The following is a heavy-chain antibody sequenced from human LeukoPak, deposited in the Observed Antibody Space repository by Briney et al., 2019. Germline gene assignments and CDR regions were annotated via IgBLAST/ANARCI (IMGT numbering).Heavy chain of an antibody. D-gene: IGHD2-21*02. Sequence: SVKLSCKASGGTFSSYAISWVRQAPGQGLEWMGRIIPIFGTANYAQKFQGRVTITADKSTSTAYMELSSLRSEDTAVYYCARVVKYCGGDCFIFDYWGQGTLFTVSS. CDR3: ARVVKYCGGDCFIFDY. CDR1: GGTFSSYA. V-gene: IGHV1-69*06. CDR2: IIPIFGTA. J-gene: IGHJ4*02.